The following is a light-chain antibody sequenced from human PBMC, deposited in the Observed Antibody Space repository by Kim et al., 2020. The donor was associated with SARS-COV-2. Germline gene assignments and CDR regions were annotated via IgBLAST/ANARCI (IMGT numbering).Light chain of an antibody. V-gene: IGLV2-23*01. J-gene: IGLJ3*02. Sequence: GQSITRSGTGTKSDVGAYNLVSWYQQYPGKGPKLSIYECNKRPSDVSNRFSGSKSGNWASLTISGLQAEDEADYHCCSYAGYTTWVLGGATQLTVL. CDR2: ECN. CDR3: CSYAGYTTWV. CDR1: KSDVGAYNL.